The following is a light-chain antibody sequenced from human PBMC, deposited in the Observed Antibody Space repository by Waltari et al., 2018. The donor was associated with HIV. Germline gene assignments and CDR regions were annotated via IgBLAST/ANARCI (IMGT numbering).Light chain of an antibody. V-gene: IGKV3-20*01. CDR1: QTVSSNY. CDR3: QQYGSSPT. J-gene: IGKJ3*01. Sequence: EIVLTQSPGTLSLSPGERATLSCRASQTVSSNYLAWYQQKPGQAPRLLIYGASSRAIGIPDRFSGSGSGTDFTLTINGLEPEDFAVYYCQQYGSSPTFGPGTKVDIK. CDR2: GAS.